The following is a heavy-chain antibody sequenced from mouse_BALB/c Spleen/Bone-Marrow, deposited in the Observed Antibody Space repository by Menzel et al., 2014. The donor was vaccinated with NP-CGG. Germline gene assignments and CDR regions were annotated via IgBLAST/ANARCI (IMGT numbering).Heavy chain of an antibody. CDR3: ARDRGLTYFDY. CDR1: GFTFTDYY. D-gene: IGHD2-4*01. Sequence: EVHLVESGGGLVQPGGSLRLSCATSGFTFTDYYMSWVRQPPGKALEWLGFIRNKANGYTTEYSASVKGRFTISRDNSQSILYLQMNTLRAEDGATYYCARDRGLTYFDYWGQGTTLTVSS. J-gene: IGHJ2*01. V-gene: IGHV7-3*02. CDR2: IRNKANGYTT.